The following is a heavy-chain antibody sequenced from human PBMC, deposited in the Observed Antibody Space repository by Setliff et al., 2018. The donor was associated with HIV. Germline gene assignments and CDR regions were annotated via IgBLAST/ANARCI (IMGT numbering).Heavy chain of an antibody. CDR3: AREDSSWYGSLDY. J-gene: IGHJ4*02. V-gene: IGHV3-23*01. D-gene: IGHD6-13*01. Sequence: ETLSLTCTASGFIFSSYAITWVRQAPGKGLEWVSTIRGSGSGDTTHYADFVEGRFTISRDNSKNTVYLQMNSLRAEDMAIYYCAREDSSWYGSLDYWGQGTPVTVSS. CDR1: GFIFSSYA. CDR2: IRGSGSGDTT.